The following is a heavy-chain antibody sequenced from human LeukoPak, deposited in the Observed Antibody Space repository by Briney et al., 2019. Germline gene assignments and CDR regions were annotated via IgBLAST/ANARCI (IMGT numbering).Heavy chain of an antibody. CDR1: GFTFSSYA. J-gene: IGHJ4*02. CDR2: ISYDGSNK. Sequence: PGGSPRLSCAASGFTFSSYAMHWVRQAPGKGLEWVAVISYDGSNKYYADSVKGRFTISRDNSKNTLYLQMNSLRAEDTAVYYCARGRVDYWGQGTLVTVSS. V-gene: IGHV3-30-3*01. CDR3: ARGRVDY.